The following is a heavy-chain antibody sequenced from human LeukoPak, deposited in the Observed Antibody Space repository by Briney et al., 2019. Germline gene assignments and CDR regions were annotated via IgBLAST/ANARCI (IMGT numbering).Heavy chain of an antibody. D-gene: IGHD3-16*02. Sequence: GGSLRLSCAASGFTFSSYAMHWVRQAPGKGLEWVAVISYDGSNKYYADSVKGRFTISRDNSKNTLYLQMNSLRAEDTAVSYCAREFYDYVWGSYRQLDYWGQGTLVTVSS. CDR2: ISYDGSNK. CDR1: GFTFSSYA. CDR3: AREFYDYVWGSYRQLDY. J-gene: IGHJ4*02. V-gene: IGHV3-30-3*01.